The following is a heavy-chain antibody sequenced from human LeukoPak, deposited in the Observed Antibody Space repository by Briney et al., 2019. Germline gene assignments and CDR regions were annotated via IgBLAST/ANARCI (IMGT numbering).Heavy chain of an antibody. V-gene: IGHV3-20*04. CDR2: INWNGGSI. Sequence: PGGALRLSCAASGFTFDDYGMSSVRQAPGKGLEWVSGINWNGGSIGYADSVKGRFTISRDNAKNSLYLQINSLRAEDTAIYYCARDKNYYDSSGRRKVTDYWGQGTLVTVSS. CDR3: ARDKNYYDSSGRRKVTDY. D-gene: IGHD3-22*01. J-gene: IGHJ4*02. CDR1: GFTFDDYG.